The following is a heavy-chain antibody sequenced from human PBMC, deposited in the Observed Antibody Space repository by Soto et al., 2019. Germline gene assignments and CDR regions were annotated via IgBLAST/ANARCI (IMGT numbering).Heavy chain of an antibody. D-gene: IGHD3-22*01. CDR3: ARDWYYDSSGYSPFDY. CDR2: ISSSSSTI. J-gene: IGHJ4*02. CDR1: GFTFSSYS. V-gene: IGHV3-48*02. Sequence: GGSLRLSCAAPGFTFSSYSMNWVRQAPGKGLEWVSYISSSSSTIYYADSVKGRFTISRDNAKNSLYLQMNSLRDEDTAVYYCARDWYYDSSGYSPFDYWGQGTLVTVSS.